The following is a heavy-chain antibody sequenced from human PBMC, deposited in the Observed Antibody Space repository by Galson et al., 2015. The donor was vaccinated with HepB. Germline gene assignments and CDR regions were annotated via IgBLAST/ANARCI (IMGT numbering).Heavy chain of an antibody. J-gene: IGHJ4*02. Sequence: SLRLSCAASGFTFSSYAMSWVRQAPGKGLEWVSAITGSGGSTYYADSVKGRFTISRDNSKNTLYLQMNSLRVEDTAVYYCAKERQLGIAVAAELDYWGQGTLVTVSS. CDR2: ITGSGGST. CDR1: GFTFSSYA. CDR3: AKERQLGIAVAAELDY. V-gene: IGHV3-23*01. D-gene: IGHD6-19*01.